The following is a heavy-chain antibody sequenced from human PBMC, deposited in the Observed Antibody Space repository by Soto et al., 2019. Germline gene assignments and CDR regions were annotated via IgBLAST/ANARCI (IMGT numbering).Heavy chain of an antibody. CDR1: VGTFRSYA. V-gene: IGHV1-69*06. CDR3: VRAYDSGGPGAFDI. J-gene: IGHJ3*02. Sequence: ASVKVSCKASVGTFRSYAITWVRQAPGQGLEWMGGIVRFFGTPTYAQKFQGRVTITADKHTNTSYMELSSLRSEDTAVYYCVRAYDSGGPGAFDIWGQGTMVTVSS. D-gene: IGHD3-22*01. CDR2: IVRFFGTP.